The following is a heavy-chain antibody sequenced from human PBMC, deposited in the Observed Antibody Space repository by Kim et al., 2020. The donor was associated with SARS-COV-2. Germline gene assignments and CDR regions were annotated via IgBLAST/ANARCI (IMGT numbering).Heavy chain of an antibody. CDR3: AKGSDNNRYYHSDY. D-gene: IGHD3-16*01. V-gene: IGHV3-23*01. CDR1: GFMFSKYV. Sequence: GGSLRLSCAASGFMFSKYVMSWVRQAPGKGLEWVSAIGGGGTSTQSADSVKGRFTVSRDNSKNTLYLQMNSLRADDTAVYYCAKGSDNNRYYHSDYWGQGTPVTVSS. CDR2: IGGGGTST. J-gene: IGHJ4*02.